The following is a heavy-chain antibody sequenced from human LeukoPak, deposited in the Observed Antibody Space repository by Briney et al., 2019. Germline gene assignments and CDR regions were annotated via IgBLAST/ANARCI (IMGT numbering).Heavy chain of an antibody. D-gene: IGHD4-17*01. CDR1: GGSIGSYY. CDR2: ICNSGST. V-gene: IGHV4-59*08. Sequence: SETLSLTCTVSGGSIGSYYWAWIRQPPGKGLEWIGYICNSGSTNYNPSLKSRVTISVDTSKNQFSLNLSSVTAADTAVYYCARVSGDYIDYWGQGTLVTVSS. CDR3: ARVSGDYIDY. J-gene: IGHJ4*02.